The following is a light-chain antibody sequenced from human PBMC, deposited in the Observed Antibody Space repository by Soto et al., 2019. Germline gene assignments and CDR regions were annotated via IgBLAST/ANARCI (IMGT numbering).Light chain of an antibody. CDR1: QSISSW. Sequence: DIQMTQSPSTLSASVGDRVTITCRASQSISSWLAWYQQKPGKDPKLLIYKASSLESGVPSRFSGRGSGTEFTLTISSLQPDDFATYYCQQYNSYSITFGQGTRLEIK. J-gene: IGKJ5*01. CDR3: QQYNSYSIT. V-gene: IGKV1-5*03. CDR2: KAS.